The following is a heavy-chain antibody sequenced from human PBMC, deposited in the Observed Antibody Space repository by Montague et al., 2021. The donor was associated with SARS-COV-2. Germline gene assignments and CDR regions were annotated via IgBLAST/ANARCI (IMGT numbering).Heavy chain of an antibody. D-gene: IGHD3-3*01. CDR3: ARDARYDFWSGYYFDY. V-gene: IGHV3-21*01. CDR1: GFTFSSYS. J-gene: IGHJ4*02. CDR2: ISSSSSCI. Sequence: SLRLSCAASGFTFSSYSMNWVRQAPGKGLEWVSSISSSSSCIYYADSVKGRFTISRDNAKNSLYLQMNSLRAEDTAVYYCARDARYDFWSGYYFDYWGQGTLVTVSS.